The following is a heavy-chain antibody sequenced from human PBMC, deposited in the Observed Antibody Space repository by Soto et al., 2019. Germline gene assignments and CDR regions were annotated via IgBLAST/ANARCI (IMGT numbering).Heavy chain of an antibody. CDR2: INAGNGNT. CDR1: GYTFTSYA. D-gene: IGHD3-9*01. CDR3: ARGYDILTYYFDY. V-gene: IGHV1-3*01. J-gene: IGHJ4*02. Sequence: GASVKVSCKYPGYTFTSYAMHLLRQSPGQRLEWMGWINAGNGNTKYSQKFQGRVTITRDTSASTAYMELSSLRSEDTAVHYCARGYDILTYYFDYWGQGTLVTVSS.